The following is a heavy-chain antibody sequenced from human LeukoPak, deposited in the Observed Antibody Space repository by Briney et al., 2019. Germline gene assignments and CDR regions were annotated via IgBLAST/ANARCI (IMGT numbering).Heavy chain of an antibody. CDR1: GDSVSSNSAA. CDR2: TYYRSKWYN. CDR3: ARDRERYCSGGSCYDGWFDP. J-gene: IGHJ5*02. Sequence: SQTLSLTCAISGDSVSSNSAAWNWIRQSPSRGLEWLGRTYYRSKWYNDYAVSVKSRITINPDTSKNQFSLQLNSVTPEDTAVYYCARDRERYCSGGSCYDGWFDPWGQETLVTVSS. V-gene: IGHV6-1*01. D-gene: IGHD2-15*01.